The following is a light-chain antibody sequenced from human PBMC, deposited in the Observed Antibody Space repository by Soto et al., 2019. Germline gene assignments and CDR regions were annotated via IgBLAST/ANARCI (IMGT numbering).Light chain of an antibody. V-gene: IGKV1-8*01. CDR2: AAS. J-gene: IGKJ4*01. CDR3: QQYYSYPVA. Sequence: IRMTQSPSSLSASTGDRVTITCRASQGISSYLAWYQQKPGKAPKLLIYAASTLQSGVPSRFSGSGSGTDFTLTISCLQSEDFATYYCQQYYSYPVAFGGGTKVEIK. CDR1: QGISSY.